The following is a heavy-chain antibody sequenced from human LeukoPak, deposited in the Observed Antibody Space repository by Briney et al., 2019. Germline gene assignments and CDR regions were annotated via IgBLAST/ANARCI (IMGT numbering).Heavy chain of an antibody. CDR3: ARGGGAATGTKLYYYYYMDV. V-gene: IGHV3-33*01. CDR2: IWYDGSQK. CDR1: GFTFSNYG. Sequence: PGGSLRLSCAASGFTFSNYGMHWIRQAPGKGLKWVAVIWYDGSQKYYAESVKGRFTLCRDNSKNTVYLQMNSLRAEDTAVYYCARGGGAATGTKLYYYYYMDVWGKGTTATVSS. D-gene: IGHD6-13*01. J-gene: IGHJ6*03.